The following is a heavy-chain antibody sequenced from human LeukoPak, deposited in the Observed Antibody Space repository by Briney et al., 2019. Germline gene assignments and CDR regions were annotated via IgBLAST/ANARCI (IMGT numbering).Heavy chain of an antibody. V-gene: IGHV4-59*01. J-gene: IGHJ4*02. CDR2: VYHTGST. CDR1: GGSLSSYY. D-gene: IGHD6-25*01. Sequence: PSETLSLTCTVSGGSLSSYYWSWIRQPPGKGLEWIEYVYHTGSTNYNPSLSSRATISIDTAKNQFSLKLTSLTAADTAVYYCARRGRNSSGWQDYLWGQGTLVTVSS. CDR3: ARRGRNSSGWQDYL.